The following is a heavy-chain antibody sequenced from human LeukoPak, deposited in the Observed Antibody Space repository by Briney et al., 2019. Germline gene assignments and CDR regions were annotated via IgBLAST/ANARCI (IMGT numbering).Heavy chain of an antibody. CDR1: GGSISSYY. J-gene: IGHJ6*02. CDR2: IYTSGST. V-gene: IGHV4-4*07. CDR3: ARASTVIRYYYYGMDV. Sequence: SETLSLTCTVSGGSISSYYWSWIRQPAGKGLEWIGRIYTSGSTNYNPSLKSRVTMSVDTSKNQFSLKLSSVTAADTAVYYCARASTVIRYYYYGMDVWGQETTVTVSS. D-gene: IGHD4-11*01.